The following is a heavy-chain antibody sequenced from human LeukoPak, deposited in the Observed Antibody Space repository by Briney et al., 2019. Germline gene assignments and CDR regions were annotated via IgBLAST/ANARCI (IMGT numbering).Heavy chain of an antibody. Sequence: SETLSLTCTVSGGSISSSSYYWGWIRQPPGEGLEWIGSIYYSGSTYYNPSLKSRVTISVDTSKNQFSLKLSSVTAADTAVYYCARRYDILTGRIDYWGQGTLVTVSS. D-gene: IGHD3-9*01. CDR3: ARRYDILTGRIDY. CDR2: IYYSGST. J-gene: IGHJ4*02. CDR1: GGSISSSSYY. V-gene: IGHV4-39*01.